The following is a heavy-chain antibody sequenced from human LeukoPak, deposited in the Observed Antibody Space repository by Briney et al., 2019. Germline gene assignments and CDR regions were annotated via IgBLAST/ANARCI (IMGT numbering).Heavy chain of an antibody. Sequence: SETLSLTCTVSGGSISSSSYFWGWIRQPPGKGLEWIGSFSYSGSTYYNPSLKGRVTLFLDTPKNQFSLKLSSVTAAETAVYYCARRSYDFWSPFDYWGQGTLVIVSS. CDR2: FSYSGST. CDR3: ARRSYDFWSPFDY. J-gene: IGHJ4*02. D-gene: IGHD3-3*01. CDR1: GGSISSSSYF. V-gene: IGHV4-39*01.